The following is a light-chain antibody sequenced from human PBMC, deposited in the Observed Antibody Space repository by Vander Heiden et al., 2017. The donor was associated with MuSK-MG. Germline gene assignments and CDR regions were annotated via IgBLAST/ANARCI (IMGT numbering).Light chain of an antibody. Sequence: DLVMIQTPLSLSVTPGQPAAISCKSSQSLLHSDGKTHMSWYLQKPGQPPQLLIYEVSNRCYGVSDRFSGSGSGTDFTLQISRVEAEDVGVYYCRQRKQFPWTFGQGTKVDIK. CDR3: RQRKQFPWT. CDR2: EVS. J-gene: IGKJ1*01. V-gene: IGKV2D-29*01. CDR1: QSLLHSDGKTH.